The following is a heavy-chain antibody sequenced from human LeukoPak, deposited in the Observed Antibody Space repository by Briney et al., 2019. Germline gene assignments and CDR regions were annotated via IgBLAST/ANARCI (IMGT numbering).Heavy chain of an antibody. Sequence: PSETLSLTCTVSGYSISSGYYWVWIRQPPGKGLEWIGGLYYSGSTYYNSSLKSRVTISGDTSKNQFSLKLSSVTAADTAVYYCARVPSSVTAIDYWGQGTLVTVSS. CDR2: LYYSGST. V-gene: IGHV4-38-2*02. D-gene: IGHD2-21*02. CDR3: ARVPSSVTAIDY. CDR1: GYSISSGYY. J-gene: IGHJ4*02.